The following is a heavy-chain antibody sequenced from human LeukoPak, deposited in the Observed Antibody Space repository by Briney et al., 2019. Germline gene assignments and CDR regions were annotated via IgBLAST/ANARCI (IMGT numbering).Heavy chain of an antibody. CDR2: IKSTADGGAI. Sequence: PGGSLRLSCSGSGFIFNNAWMSWVRQAPGKGLEWVGRIKSTADGGAIVYAGPVKVRFTISKDDAQNTMYVQMSSLKTEDTAVYYCPTVGRWGQGTLVTVSS. CDR1: GFIFNNAW. CDR3: PTVGR. V-gene: IGHV3-15*01. J-gene: IGHJ4*02.